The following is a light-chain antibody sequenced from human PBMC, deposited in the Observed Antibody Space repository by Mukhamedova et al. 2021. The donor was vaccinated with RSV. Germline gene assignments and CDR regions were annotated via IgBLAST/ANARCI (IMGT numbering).Light chain of an antibody. J-gene: IGKJ4*01. CDR2: GAS. CDR3: QQYNYWPS. V-gene: IGKV3-15*01. CDR1: STN. Sequence: STNLAWYQEKPGQAPRLLIYGASTRATGVPARFSGSGSGTAFTLTISSLQSEDFAVYYCQQYNYWPSFGGGTKVEIK.